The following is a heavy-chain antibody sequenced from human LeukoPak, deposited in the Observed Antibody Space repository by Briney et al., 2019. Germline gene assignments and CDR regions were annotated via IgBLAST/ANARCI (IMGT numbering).Heavy chain of an antibody. Sequence: KSGGSLRLSCAASGFTFSSYWMSWVRQAPGKGLEWVSSISSTSSHIYYADSLKGRFTISRDNAKNSLYLQMNSLRAEDTAVYYCAREARPSRDYGDYVDPIVWGQGTLVTVSS. CDR1: GFTFSSYW. CDR3: AREARPSRDYGDYVDPIV. CDR2: ISSTSSHI. D-gene: IGHD4-17*01. V-gene: IGHV3-21*01. J-gene: IGHJ4*02.